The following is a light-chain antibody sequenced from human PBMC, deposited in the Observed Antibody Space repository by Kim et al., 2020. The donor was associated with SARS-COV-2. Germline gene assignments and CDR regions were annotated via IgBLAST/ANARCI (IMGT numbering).Light chain of an antibody. V-gene: IGKV3-15*01. CDR2: GAS. Sequence: VAPGERATRSCRASQSVSSNLAWYQQKPGQAPRLLIYGASTRATGIPARFSGSGSGTEFTLTISSLQSEDFAVYYCQQYNNWPLTFGGGTKVDIK. CDR3: QQYNNWPLT. CDR1: QSVSSN. J-gene: IGKJ4*01.